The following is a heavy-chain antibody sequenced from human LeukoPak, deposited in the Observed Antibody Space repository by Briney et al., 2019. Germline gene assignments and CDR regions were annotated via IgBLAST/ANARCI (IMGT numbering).Heavy chain of an antibody. D-gene: IGHD6-13*01. CDR2: INSDGSST. CDR1: GLTFSSYW. CDR3: ARDHGSSWFFDY. J-gene: IGHJ4*02. V-gene: IGHV3-74*01. Sequence: GGSLRLSCEASGLTFSSYWMHWVRQAPGKGLVWVSRINSDGSSTSYADSVKGRFTISRDNAKNTLYLQMNSLRAEDTAVYYCARDHGSSWFFDYWGQGSQVTVSS.